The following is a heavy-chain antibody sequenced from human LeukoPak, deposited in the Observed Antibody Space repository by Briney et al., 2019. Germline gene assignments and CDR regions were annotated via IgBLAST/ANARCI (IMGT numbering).Heavy chain of an antibody. D-gene: IGHD5-12*01. CDR1: GFTVSSNY. CDR3: ARSPARYSGYGQYYFDY. CDR2: IYSGGST. V-gene: IGHV3-53*01. Sequence: PGGSLRLSCAASGFTVSSNYMSWVRQAPGKGLEWVSVIYSGGSTYYADSVKGRFTISRDNSKNTLYLQMNSLRAEDTAVYYCARSPARYSGYGQYYFDYWGQGTLVTVSS. J-gene: IGHJ4*02.